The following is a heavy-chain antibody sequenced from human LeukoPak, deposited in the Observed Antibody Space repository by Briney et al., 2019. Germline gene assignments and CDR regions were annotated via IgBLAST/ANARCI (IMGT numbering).Heavy chain of an antibody. CDR3: ARASDFWSGYYS. Sequence: SETLSLTCTVSGGSISSYYWSWIRQPPGKGLEWIGYIYYSGSTNYNPSLKSRVTISVDTSKNQFSLKLSSVTAADTAVYCCARASDFWSGYYSWGQGTLVTVSS. J-gene: IGHJ5*02. CDR2: IYYSGST. D-gene: IGHD3-3*01. V-gene: IGHV4-59*01. CDR1: GGSISSYY.